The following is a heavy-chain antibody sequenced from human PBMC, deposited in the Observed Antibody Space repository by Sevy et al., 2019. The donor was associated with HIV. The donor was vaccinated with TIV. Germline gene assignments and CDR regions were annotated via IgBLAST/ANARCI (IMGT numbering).Heavy chain of an antibody. V-gene: IGHV4-39*01. CDR1: GGSIRTTSYY. J-gene: IGHJ4*02. CDR3: ARGSGLLYYFDY. CDR2: MYYSGST. D-gene: IGHD2-15*01. Sequence: SETLSLTCTVSGGSIRTTSYYWGWIRQPPGKGLEWIGNMYYSGSTYYNPSLKSRVTIPVDTSKNQLSLQLSSVTAADTAVYYCARGSGLLYYFDYWGQGTLVTVSS.